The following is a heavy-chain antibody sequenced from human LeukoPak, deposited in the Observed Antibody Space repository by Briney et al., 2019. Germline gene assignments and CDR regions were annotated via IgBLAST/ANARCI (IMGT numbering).Heavy chain of an antibody. J-gene: IGHJ4*02. V-gene: IGHV4-59*01. Sequence: SETLSLTCTVSGGSISGYYWSWIRQPPGKGLEWIGYIYYSGSTNCNPSLKSRVTISVDTSKNQFSLKVRPVTATDTAVYYCARGGPEALYYFDYWGQGTLVTVSS. CDR3: ARGGPEALYYFDY. CDR2: IYYSGST. D-gene: IGHD2-2*01. CDR1: GGSISGYY.